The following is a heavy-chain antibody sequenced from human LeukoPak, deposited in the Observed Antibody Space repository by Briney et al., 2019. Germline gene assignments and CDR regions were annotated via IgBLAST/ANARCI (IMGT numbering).Heavy chain of an antibody. CDR3: ARDTSMVRGVIIPNDY. Sequence: GGSLGLSCAASGFTFSSYSMNWVRQAPGKGLEWVSSISSSSSYIYYADSVKGRFTISRDNAKNSLYLQMNSLRAEDTAVYYCARDTSMVRGVIIPNDYWGQGTLVTVSS. D-gene: IGHD3-10*01. CDR2: ISSSSSYI. V-gene: IGHV3-21*01. J-gene: IGHJ4*02. CDR1: GFTFSSYS.